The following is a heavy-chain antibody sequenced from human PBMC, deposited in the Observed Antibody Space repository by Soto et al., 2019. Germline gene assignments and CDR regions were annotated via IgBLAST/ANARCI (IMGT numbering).Heavy chain of an antibody. D-gene: IGHD3-3*01. CDR3: ARLRFLEWLFLDP. Sequence: PSETLSLTCTVSGGSIRSYYWCWIRQPPGKGLEWIGYIYYSGSTNYNPSLKSRVTISVDTSKNQFSLKLSSVTAADTAVYYCARLRFLEWLFLDPWGQGTLVTVSS. V-gene: IGHV4-59*01. J-gene: IGHJ5*02. CDR2: IYYSGST. CDR1: GGSIRSYY.